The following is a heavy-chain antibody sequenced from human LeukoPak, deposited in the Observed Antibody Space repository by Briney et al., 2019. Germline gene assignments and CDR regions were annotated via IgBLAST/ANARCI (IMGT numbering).Heavy chain of an antibody. CDR1: GFSLSTSGVG. V-gene: IGHV2-5*01. Sequence: SGPTLVKPTQTLTLTCTFSGFSLSTSGVGVGWIRQPPVKALEWLALIYWNDDKRYSPSLKSRLTITKDTSKNQVVLTMTNMDPVDTATYYCAHLDYYDSSGYFDYWGQGTLVTVSS. CDR2: IYWNDDK. J-gene: IGHJ4*02. D-gene: IGHD3-22*01. CDR3: AHLDYYDSSGYFDY.